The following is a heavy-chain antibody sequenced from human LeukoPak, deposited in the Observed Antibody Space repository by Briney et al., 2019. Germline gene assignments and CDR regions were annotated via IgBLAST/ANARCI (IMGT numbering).Heavy chain of an antibody. Sequence: GGSLRLSCAASGFTVSSNSMSWVRQAPGKGLEWVSVIYSGGSTYYADSVKGRFTISRDNSKNTVYLQMNSLRTEDTAVYYCAKTVGASTFYYYMDVWGKGTTVTVTS. CDR2: IYSGGST. D-gene: IGHD1-26*01. CDR1: GFTVSSNS. J-gene: IGHJ6*03. V-gene: IGHV3-66*02. CDR3: AKTVGASTFYYYMDV.